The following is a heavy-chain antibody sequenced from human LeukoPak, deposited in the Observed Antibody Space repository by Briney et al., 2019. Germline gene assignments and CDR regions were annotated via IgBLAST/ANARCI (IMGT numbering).Heavy chain of an antibody. J-gene: IGHJ4*02. CDR3: TREGHYYGSGSSLYYFDY. CDR2: ISSSGSTI. V-gene: IGHV3-11*04. D-gene: IGHD3-10*01. Sequence: GGSLRLSCAASGFTFSDYYMSWIRQAPGKGLEWVSYISSSGSTIYYADSVKGRFTISRDNAKNSLYLQMNSLRAEDTAVYYCTREGHYYGSGSSLYYFDYWGQGTLVTVSS. CDR1: GFTFSDYY.